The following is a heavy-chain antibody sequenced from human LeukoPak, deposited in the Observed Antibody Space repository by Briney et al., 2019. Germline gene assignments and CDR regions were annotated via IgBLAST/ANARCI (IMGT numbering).Heavy chain of an antibody. D-gene: IGHD3-10*01. CDR1: GGSISSSNW. V-gene: IGHV4-4*02. CDR2: IYHSGST. CDR3: ARDRSTMVRGSVSYYFDY. J-gene: IGHJ4*02. Sequence: PSETLSLTCAVSGGSISSSNWWSWVRQPPGKGLEWIGEIYHSGSTNYNPSLKSRVTISVDKSKNQFSLKLSSVTAADTAVYYCARDRSTMVRGSVSYYFDYWGQGTLVTVSS.